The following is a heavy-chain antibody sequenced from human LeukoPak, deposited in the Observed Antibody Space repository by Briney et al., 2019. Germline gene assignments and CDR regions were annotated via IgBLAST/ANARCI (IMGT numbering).Heavy chain of an antibody. J-gene: IGHJ4*02. D-gene: IGHD6-19*01. V-gene: IGHV3-23*01. CDR3: ASTRPGIAVAGPIDY. Sequence: GGSLRLSCAASGFTFSDYYMSWIRQAPGKGLEWVSAISGSGGSTYYADSVKGRFTISRDNSKNTLYLQMNSLRAEDTAVYYCASTRPGIAVAGPIDYWGQGTLVTVSS. CDR1: GFTFSDYY. CDR2: ISGSGGST.